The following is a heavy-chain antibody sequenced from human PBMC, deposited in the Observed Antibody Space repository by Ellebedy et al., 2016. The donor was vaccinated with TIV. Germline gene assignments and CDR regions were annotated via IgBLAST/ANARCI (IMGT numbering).Heavy chain of an antibody. CDR2: INYSGST. J-gene: IGHJ3*02. V-gene: IGHV4-59*12. CDR1: GGSISSYY. CDR3: ARERVLLWFGEFDAFDI. Sequence: SETLSLTCTVSGGSISSYYWSWIRQPPGKGLEWIGYINYSGSTNYNPSLKSRVTISLDTSKNHFSLKLSSVTAADTAVYYCARERVLLWFGEFDAFDIWGQGTMVTVSS. D-gene: IGHD3-10*01.